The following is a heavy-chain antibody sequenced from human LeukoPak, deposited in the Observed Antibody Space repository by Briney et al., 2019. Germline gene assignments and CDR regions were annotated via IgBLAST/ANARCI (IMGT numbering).Heavy chain of an antibody. CDR2: IRYDGSDK. J-gene: IGHJ4*02. CDR1: GFTFSSYG. V-gene: IGHV3-30*02. D-gene: IGHD3-22*01. CDR3: AKWAYYYDSSGYLNDY. Sequence: GGSLRLSCAASGFTFSSYGMHWVRQAPGKGLEWVAFIRYDGSDKYYGDSVKGRFTISRDNSKNTLYLEMNSLRAEDTAVYYCAKWAYYYDSSGYLNDYWGQGTLVTVPS.